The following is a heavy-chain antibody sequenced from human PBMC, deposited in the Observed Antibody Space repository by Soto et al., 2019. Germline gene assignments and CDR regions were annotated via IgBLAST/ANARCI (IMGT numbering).Heavy chain of an antibody. CDR2: INAGNGNT. CDR3: ARDLGIAVAGPIAPGLFAP. J-gene: IGHJ5*02. D-gene: IGHD6-19*01. V-gene: IGHV1-3*01. Sequence: ASVKVSCKASGYTFTSYAMHWVRQAPGQRLEWMGWINAGNGNTKYSQKFQGRVTITRDTSASTAYMELSSLRSEDTAVYYCARDLGIAVAGPIAPGLFAPWGQGTLVTVSS. CDR1: GYTFTSYA.